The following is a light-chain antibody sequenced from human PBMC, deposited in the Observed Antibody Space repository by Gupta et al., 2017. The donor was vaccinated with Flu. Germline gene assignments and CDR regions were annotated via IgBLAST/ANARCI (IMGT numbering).Light chain of an antibody. CDR1: QDITNY. J-gene: IGKJ3*01. Sequence: PSSLSASVGDRVTITCQASQDITNYLNWYQQKPGKAPKLLIYDASNLETGVPSRFSGSGSGTDFTFTISSLQPEDSATYYCQQYNNFPRTFGRGTKVDIK. V-gene: IGKV1-33*01. CDR2: DAS. CDR3: QQYNNFPRT.